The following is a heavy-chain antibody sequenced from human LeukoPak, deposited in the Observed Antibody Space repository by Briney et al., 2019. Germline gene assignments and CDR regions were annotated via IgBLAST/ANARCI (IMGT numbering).Heavy chain of an antibody. V-gene: IGHV3-7*04. CDR1: GFTFSNYW. CDR2: IKQDGSEK. Sequence: GGSLRLSCAASGFTFSNYWMTWVRQAPGKGLEWVANIKQDGSEKYYVDSVKGRFNISRDNAKNSLYLQMNSLRDEDTAVYYRARGQTWIQLWPRGQGTLVTVSS. J-gene: IGHJ5*02. D-gene: IGHD5-18*01. CDR3: ARGQTWIQLWP.